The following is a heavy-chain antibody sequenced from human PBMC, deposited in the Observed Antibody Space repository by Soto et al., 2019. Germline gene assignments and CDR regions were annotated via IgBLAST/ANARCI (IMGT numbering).Heavy chain of an antibody. CDR1: GFTFSSYG. CDR3: AKDRLGKVPAAFDY. J-gene: IGHJ4*02. V-gene: IGHV3-30*18. CDR2: ISYDGSNK. D-gene: IGHD2-2*01. Sequence: LRRSCAASGFTFSSYGMHWVRQAPGKGLEWVALISYDGSNKYYADSVKGRFTISRDNSKNTLYLQMNSLRAEDTAVYYCAKDRLGKVPAAFDYWGQGTLVTVSS.